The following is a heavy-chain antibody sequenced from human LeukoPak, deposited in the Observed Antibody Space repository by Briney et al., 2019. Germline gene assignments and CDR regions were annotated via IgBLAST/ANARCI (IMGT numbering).Heavy chain of an antibody. Sequence: SQTLSLTCVVSGDSVSSKNGAWNWIRQSPSRGLEWLGRTYYGSKWYNDYAESMEGRVTISQDTSKNQYSLHLNSVTPDDTAVYYCARDFGTTGWHTFDYWGQGTLVTVSS. D-gene: IGHD6-19*01. J-gene: IGHJ4*02. CDR2: TYYGSKWYN. CDR1: GDSVSSKNGA. CDR3: ARDFGTTGWHTFDY. V-gene: IGHV6-1*01.